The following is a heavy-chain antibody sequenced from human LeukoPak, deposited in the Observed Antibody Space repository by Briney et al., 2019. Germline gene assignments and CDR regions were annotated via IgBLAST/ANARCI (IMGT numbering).Heavy chain of an antibody. D-gene: IGHD3-22*01. V-gene: IGHV4-39*07. CDR1: GGSISSSSYY. CDR2: IYYSGST. J-gene: IGHJ6*03. CDR3: ARVASKLGLDLDYYDSSGYQLSSYYYYMDV. Sequence: SETLSLTCTVSGGSISSSSYYWGWIRQPPGKGLEWIGSIYYSGSTNYNPSLKSRVTISVDTSKNQFSLKLSSVTAADTAVYYCARVASKLGLDLDYYDSSGYQLSSYYYYMDVWGKGTTVTISS.